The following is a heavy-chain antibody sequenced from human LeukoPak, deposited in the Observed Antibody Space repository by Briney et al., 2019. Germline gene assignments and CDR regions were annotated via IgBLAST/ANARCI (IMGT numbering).Heavy chain of an antibody. J-gene: IGHJ3*02. Sequence: ASVKVSCKASGGTFSNYDFTFTSYALTWVRQAPGQGLEWMGGIIPIYGRADYPQKFQGRVTITADESTRTVTMQLSSLRSEDTAVYYCAGFFYDNSNAAFDIWGQGTVVTVS. CDR1: GGTFSNYDFTFTSYA. CDR2: IIPIYGRA. CDR3: AGFFYDNSNAAFDI. V-gene: IGHV1-69*13. D-gene: IGHD3-22*01.